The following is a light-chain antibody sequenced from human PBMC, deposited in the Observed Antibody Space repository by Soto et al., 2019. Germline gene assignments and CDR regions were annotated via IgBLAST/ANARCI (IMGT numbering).Light chain of an antibody. CDR2: DVS. Sequence: QSVLTQPVTGSGAPGRSFTISCTGTSRDGGGYNYVSWYQHHPGKAPKLMIYDVSNRPSGVSNRFSGSKSDNTASLTISGLQPEDEADYYCSSYTASNTRQIVFGTGPKVTVL. V-gene: IGLV2-14*03. CDR3: SSYTASNTRQIV. CDR1: SRDGGGYNY. J-gene: IGLJ1*01.